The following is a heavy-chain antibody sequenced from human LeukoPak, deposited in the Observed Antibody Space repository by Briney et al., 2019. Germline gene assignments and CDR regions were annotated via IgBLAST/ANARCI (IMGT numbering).Heavy chain of an antibody. CDR1: GFTLSSYG. D-gene: IGHD1-26*01. CDR2: IWYDGSNE. V-gene: IGHV3-33*08. Sequence: GGSLRLSCAASGFTLSSYGMHWVRQAPGKGLEWVAVIWYDGSNEYYADSVKGRFTISRDNSKNTLYLQMNSLRAEDTAVYYCARAPSSYYYFDYWGQGTLVTVSS. J-gene: IGHJ4*02. CDR3: ARAPSSYYYFDY.